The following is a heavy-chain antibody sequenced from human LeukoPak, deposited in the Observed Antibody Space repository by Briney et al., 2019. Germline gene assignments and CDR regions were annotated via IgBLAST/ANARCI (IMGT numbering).Heavy chain of an antibody. V-gene: IGHV3-66*01. CDR3: ARDLEAANTYYFDY. J-gene: IGHJ4*02. CDR1: GFTVSSNY. D-gene: IGHD6-13*01. CDR2: ISSAGTT. Sequence: GGSLRLSCADSGFTVSSNYMRWVRQAPGKGLEWVSIISSAGTTYYADSVKGRFTISRDNSKNTVYLQVNSLRDEDTAVYYCARDLEAANTYYFDYWGQGTMVTVSS.